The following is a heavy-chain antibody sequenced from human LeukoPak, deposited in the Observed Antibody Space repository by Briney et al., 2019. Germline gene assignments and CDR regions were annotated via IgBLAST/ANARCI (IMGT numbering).Heavy chain of an antibody. CDR2: VNNDGSST. CDR3: ASLFHWWFDP. D-gene: IGHD2-21*01. J-gene: IGHJ5*02. Sequence: GGSLRLSCATSGFTFTSYWMHWVRQVPGKGLVWVSRVNNDGSSTIYADSVKGRFTISRDNAKNSLYLQMNSLRAEDTAVYYCASLFHWWFDPWGQGTLVTVSS. V-gene: IGHV3-74*01. CDR1: GFTFTSYW.